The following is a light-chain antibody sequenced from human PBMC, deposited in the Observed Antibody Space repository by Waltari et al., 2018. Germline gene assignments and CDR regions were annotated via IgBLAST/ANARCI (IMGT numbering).Light chain of an antibody. CDR2: EVS. Sequence: QSALTQPASVSGSPGQSITISCTGTSRHVRGYNYVSWYQQHPGKAPKLMIYEVSNRPSGVSNRFSGSKSGNTASLTISGLQAEDEADYYCSSYTSSSPLVFGGGTKLTVL. J-gene: IGLJ2*01. V-gene: IGLV2-14*01. CDR3: SSYTSSSPLV. CDR1: SRHVRGYNY.